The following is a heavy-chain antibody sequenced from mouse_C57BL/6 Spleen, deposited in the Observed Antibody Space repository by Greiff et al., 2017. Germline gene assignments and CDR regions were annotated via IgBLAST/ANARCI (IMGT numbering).Heavy chain of an antibody. V-gene: IGHV1-42*01. D-gene: IGHD2-4*01. CDR3: ARGHYDYDGFAY. J-gene: IGHJ3*01. CDR1: GYSFTGYY. CDR2: INPSTGGT. Sequence: VQLQQSGPELVKPGASVKISCKASGYSFTGYYMNWVKQSPEKSLEWIGEINPSTGGTTYNQKFKAKATLTVDKSSSTAYMQLKSLTSEDSAVYYCARGHYDYDGFAYWGQGTLVTVSA.